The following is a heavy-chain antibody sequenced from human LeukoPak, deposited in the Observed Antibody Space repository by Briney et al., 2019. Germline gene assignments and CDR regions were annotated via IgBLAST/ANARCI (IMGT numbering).Heavy chain of an antibody. CDR1: GDSISSSSYY. CDR3: ARGRISSGWYCFP. CDR2: IYYTGSD. Sequence: SETLSLTCNASGDSISSSSYYWAWIRQPPGKELAWIGSIYYTGSDYYHPTLKSRVTLSIDTSKHQFPLRLSSVTGADTAVYFWARGRISSGWYCFPWGRGTLVSVSS. V-gene: IGHV4-39*06. J-gene: IGHJ5*02. D-gene: IGHD6-19*01.